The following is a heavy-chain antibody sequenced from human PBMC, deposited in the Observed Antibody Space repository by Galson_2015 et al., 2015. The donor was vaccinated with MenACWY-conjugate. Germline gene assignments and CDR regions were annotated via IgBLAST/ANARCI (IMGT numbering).Heavy chain of an antibody. D-gene: IGHD6-13*01. CDR1: GGSISSSNW. J-gene: IGHJ5*02. Sequence: ETLSLTCAVSGGSISSSNWWSWVRQPPGKGLEWIGEIYHSGSTNYNPSLKSRVTISVDKSKNQFSLKLSSVTAADTAVYYCARDRGRYGSSWYTNWFDPWGQGTLVTVSS. V-gene: IGHV4-4*02. CDR2: IYHSGST. CDR3: ARDRGRYGSSWYTNWFDP.